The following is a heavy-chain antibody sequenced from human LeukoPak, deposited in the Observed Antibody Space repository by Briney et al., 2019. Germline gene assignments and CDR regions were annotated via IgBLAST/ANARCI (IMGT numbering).Heavy chain of an antibody. CDR3: AREVRGPGIAAAPGY. V-gene: IGHV1-69*04. CDR1: GGTFSSYA. CDR2: IIPILGIA. D-gene: IGHD6-13*01. J-gene: IGHJ4*02. Sequence: ASVKVSCKASGGTFSSYAFSWVRQAPAQGLEWMGRIIPILGIANYAQKFQGRVTITADKSTSTAYMELSSLRSEDTAVYYCAREVRGPGIAAAPGYWGQGTLVTVSS.